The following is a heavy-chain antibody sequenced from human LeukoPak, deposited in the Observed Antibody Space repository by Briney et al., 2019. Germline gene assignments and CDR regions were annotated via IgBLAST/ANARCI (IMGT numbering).Heavy chain of an antibody. V-gene: IGHV3-30*18. CDR2: ISYDGSNK. CDR1: GLTFSSYG. J-gene: IGHJ4*02. CDR3: AKDRYSSSWYHPDY. Sequence: GRSLRLSCAASGLTFSSYGMHWVRQAPGKGLEWVAVISYDGSNKYYADSVKGRFTISRDNSKNTLYLQMNSLRAEDTAVYYCAKDRYSSSWYHPDYWGQGTLVTVSS. D-gene: IGHD6-13*01.